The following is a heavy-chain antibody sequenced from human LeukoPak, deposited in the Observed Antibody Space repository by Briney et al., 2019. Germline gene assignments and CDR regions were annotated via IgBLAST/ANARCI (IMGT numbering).Heavy chain of an antibody. CDR2: ISSNGGST. CDR3: VKGYCSSISCYGDY. D-gene: IGHD2-2*01. CDR1: GFTFSSYA. Sequence: PGRSLRLSCAASGFTFSSYAXHWVXQAPGXGLEYVSAISSNGGSTYYADSVKGRFTISRDNSKNTLYLQMSSLRAEDTAVYYCVKGYCSSISCYGDYWGQGTLVTFSS. J-gene: IGHJ4*02. V-gene: IGHV3-64D*09.